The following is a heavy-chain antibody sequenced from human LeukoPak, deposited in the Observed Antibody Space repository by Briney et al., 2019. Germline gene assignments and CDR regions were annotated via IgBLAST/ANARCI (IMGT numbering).Heavy chain of an antibody. CDR3: ARTRTGKPDF. D-gene: IGHD1-14*01. Sequence: ASVKVSCKASGYTFIVHYIHWVGQAPGQGLEWMGWVNPSSGGTNYAQKFQDRVTMTRDTSITTAYMELSSLRSDDAAVYYCARTRTGKPDFWGQGTLVTVSS. CDR1: GYTFIVHY. J-gene: IGHJ4*02. V-gene: IGHV1-2*02. CDR2: VNPSSGGT.